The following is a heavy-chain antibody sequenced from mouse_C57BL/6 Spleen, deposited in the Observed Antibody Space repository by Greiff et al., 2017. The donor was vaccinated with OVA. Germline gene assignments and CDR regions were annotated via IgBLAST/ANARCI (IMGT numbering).Heavy chain of an antibody. D-gene: IGHD1-1*01. CDR1: GYTFTEYT. Sequence: QVQLKESGAELVKPGASVKLSCKASGYTFTEYTIHWVKQRPGQGLEWIGWFYPGSGNTKYNEKFKDKATLTADKSSSTVYMELSRLTSEDSAVYICARYEDRGDYGSSSWYFDVWGTGTTVTVSS. J-gene: IGHJ1*03. V-gene: IGHV1-62-2*01. CDR2: FYPGSGNT. CDR3: ARYEDRGDYGSSSWYFDV.